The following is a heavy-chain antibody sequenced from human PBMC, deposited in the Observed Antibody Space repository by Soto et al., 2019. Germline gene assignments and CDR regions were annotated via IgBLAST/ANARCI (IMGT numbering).Heavy chain of an antibody. Sequence: GGSLRLSCAASGFTFSSYAMSWVRQAPGKGLEWVSAITGDGGRTHSAGSVKGRFTISRDNSKNTLFLQMNSPRAEDTAVYYCARDRQAEQWPSDALDIWGQGTMVTVSS. J-gene: IGHJ3*02. D-gene: IGHD6-19*01. CDR2: ITGDGGRT. CDR3: ARDRQAEQWPSDALDI. V-gene: IGHV3-23*01. CDR1: GFTFSSYA.